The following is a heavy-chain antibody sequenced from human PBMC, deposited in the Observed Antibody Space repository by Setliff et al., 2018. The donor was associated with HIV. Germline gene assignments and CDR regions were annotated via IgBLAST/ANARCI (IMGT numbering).Heavy chain of an antibody. V-gene: IGHV1-2*02. CDR1: GYTFTGYY. CDR2: INPNSGGT. CDR3: AREGSPIYYFDY. D-gene: IGHD3-10*01. J-gene: IGHJ4*02. Sequence: ASVKVSCKASGYTFTGYYMHWVRQAPGQGLEWMGWINPNSGGTNYAQKVQGRVTMTRDTSISTAYMEVSSLRSDDTAVYYCAREGSPIYYFDYWSQGTLVTVSS.